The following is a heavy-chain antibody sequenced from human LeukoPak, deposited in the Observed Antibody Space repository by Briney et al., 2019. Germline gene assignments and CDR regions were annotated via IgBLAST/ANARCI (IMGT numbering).Heavy chain of an antibody. V-gene: IGHV3-73*01. CDR3: TSGLSVRRSNNTPVDY. Sequence: LPGGSLRLSCTASGFTFSGSAMHWVRQASGKGLEWVGRIRSKANSYATVYAASVKGRFTISRDDSKNAAYLQMNSLKTEDTAAYYCTSGLSVRRSNNTPVDYWGQGTLVTVSS. D-gene: IGHD1-1*01. CDR2: IRSKANSYAT. CDR1: GFTFSGSA. J-gene: IGHJ4*02.